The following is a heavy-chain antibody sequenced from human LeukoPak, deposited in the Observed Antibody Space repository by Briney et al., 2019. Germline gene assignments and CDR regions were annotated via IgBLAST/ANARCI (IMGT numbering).Heavy chain of an antibody. CDR2: IIPILGIA. D-gene: IGHD3-22*01. J-gene: IGHJ4*02. CDR3: ARSGPGYYDSSGYSDY. Sequence: SVKVSCKASGGTFSSYAISWVRQAHGQGLEWMGRIIPILGIANYAQKFQGRVTITADKSTSTAYMELSSLRSEDTAVYYCARSGPGYYDSSGYSDYWGQGTLVTVSS. V-gene: IGHV1-69*04. CDR1: GGTFSSYA.